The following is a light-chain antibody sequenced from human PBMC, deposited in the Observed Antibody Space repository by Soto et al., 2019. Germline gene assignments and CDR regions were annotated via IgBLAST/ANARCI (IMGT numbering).Light chain of an antibody. J-gene: IGKJ5*01. V-gene: IGKV3-11*01. CDR1: QSVSSY. CDR3: QQRSNWPPIT. Sequence: EIVLTQSRVTLSLYPGQRATLSCRASQSVSSYLAWYQQKPGQAPRLLXYDASNRATGIPARFSGGGSGTDLTLTIDNLEPEDFATYYCQQRSNWPPITFGQGTRLEIK. CDR2: DAS.